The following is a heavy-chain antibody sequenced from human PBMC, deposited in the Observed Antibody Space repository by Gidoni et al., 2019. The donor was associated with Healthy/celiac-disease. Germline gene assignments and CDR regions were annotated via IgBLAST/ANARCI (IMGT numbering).Heavy chain of an antibody. J-gene: IGHJ6*02. V-gene: IGHV1-69*01. CDR2: SIPIFGTA. CDR1: GGTFSSYA. CDR3: ASGSPGYYYYGMDV. Sequence: QVQLVQSGAELKKHGSSVKVSCKASGGTFSSYAISWVRQAPGQGLEWMGGSIPIFGTANYAQKFQGRVTITADESTSTAYMELSSLRSEDTAVYYCASGSPGYYYYGMDVCVQGTTVTVSS.